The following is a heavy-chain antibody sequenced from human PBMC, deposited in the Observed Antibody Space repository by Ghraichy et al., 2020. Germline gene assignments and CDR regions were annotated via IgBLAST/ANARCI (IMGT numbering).Heavy chain of an antibody. CDR1: GGSFSGYY. CDR2: INHSGST. J-gene: IGHJ2*01. CDR3: ARGPWYFDL. V-gene: IGHV4-34*01. Sequence: SQTLSLTCAVYGGSFSGYYWSWIRQPPGKGLEWIGEINHSGSTNYNPSLKSRVTISVDTSKNQFSLKLSSVTAADTAVYYCARGPWYFDLWGRGTLVTVSS.